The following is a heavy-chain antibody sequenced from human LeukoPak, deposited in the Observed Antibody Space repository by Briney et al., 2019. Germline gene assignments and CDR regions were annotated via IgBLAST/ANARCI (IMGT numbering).Heavy chain of an antibody. V-gene: IGHV3-7*01. CDR1: GFTFSSYW. D-gene: IGHD3-10*01. CDR2: IKQDGSEK. CDR3: ARDSYGSGSYYNNWFDP. Sequence: GGSLRLSCAASGFTFSSYWMSWVRQAPGKGLEWVANIKQDGSEKYYVDSVKGRFTISRDNAKNSLYLQMNSLRAGDTAVYYCARDSYGSGSYYNNWFDPWGQGTLVTVSS. J-gene: IGHJ5*02.